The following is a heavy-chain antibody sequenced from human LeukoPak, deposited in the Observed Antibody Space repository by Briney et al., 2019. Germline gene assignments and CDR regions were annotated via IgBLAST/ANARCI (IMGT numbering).Heavy chain of an antibody. CDR2: IYYSGST. J-gene: IGHJ5*02. CDR3: ARDSVGGSRYNWFDP. D-gene: IGHD2-15*01. CDR1: GGSISSYC. V-gene: IGHV4-59*01. Sequence: SETLSLTCTVSGGSISSYCWSWIRQPPGKGLEWIGYIYYSGSTNYNPSLKSRVTISVDTSKNQFSLKLSSVTAADTAVYYCARDSVGGSRYNWFDPWGQGTLVTVSS.